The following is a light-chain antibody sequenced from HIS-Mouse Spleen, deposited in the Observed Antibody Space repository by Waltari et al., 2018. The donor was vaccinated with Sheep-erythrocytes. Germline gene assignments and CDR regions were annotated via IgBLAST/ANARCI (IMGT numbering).Light chain of an antibody. J-gene: IGLJ3*02. V-gene: IGLV2-11*01. Sequence: QSALTQPRSVSGSPGQSVTISCTGTSSAVGGYNYVSWYQQHPGKAPKLMIYDVSKRPSGVPDRFSDSKSGNTASLTISGLQAEDEADYYCCSYAGSYTWVFGGGTKLTVL. CDR2: DVS. CDR3: CSYAGSYTWV. CDR1: SSAVGGYNY.